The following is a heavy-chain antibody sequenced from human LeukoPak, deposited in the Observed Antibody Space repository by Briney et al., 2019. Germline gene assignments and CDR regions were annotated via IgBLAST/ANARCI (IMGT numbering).Heavy chain of an antibody. Sequence: GESLKISCKGSGYSFANSWIGWVRQMPGKGLEWMGIIYPGNSYTGYSPSFQGQATISADKSITTAYLHWSSLKASDTAMYYCARSAAGSSWYDYWGQGTLVTVSS. J-gene: IGHJ4*02. CDR2: IYPGNSYT. V-gene: IGHV5-51*01. D-gene: IGHD6-13*01. CDR3: ARSAAGSSWYDY. CDR1: GYSFANSW.